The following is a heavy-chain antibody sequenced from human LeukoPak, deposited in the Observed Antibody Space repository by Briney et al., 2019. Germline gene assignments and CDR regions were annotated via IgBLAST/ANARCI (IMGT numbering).Heavy chain of an antibody. CDR2: IFHTGST. D-gene: IGHD3-10*01. CDR3: ARELWFANAPGSWLDP. V-gene: IGHV4-59*12. Sequence: SETLSLTCTVSGGSIISYYWSWIRQPPGKGLEWIGYIFHTGSTFYNPSLKIRVTISVDTSKNQFSLRLNSVTDADTAVYYCARELWFANAPGSWLDPWGQGTLVTVSS. CDR1: GGSIISYY. J-gene: IGHJ5*02.